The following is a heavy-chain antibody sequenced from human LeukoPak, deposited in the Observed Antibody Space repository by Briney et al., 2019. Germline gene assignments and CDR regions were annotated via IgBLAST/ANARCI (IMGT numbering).Heavy chain of an antibody. V-gene: IGHV3-30*04. J-gene: IGHJ4*02. CDR3: ARHDRIQLWLLLDY. CDR1: GFTFSSYA. CDR2: ISYDGSNK. D-gene: IGHD5-18*01. Sequence: PGRSLRLSCAASGFTFSSYAMHWVRQAPGKGLEWVAVISYDGSNKYYADSVKGRFTISRDNSKNTLYLQMNSLRAEDTAAYYCARHDRIQLWLLLDYWGQGTLVTVSS.